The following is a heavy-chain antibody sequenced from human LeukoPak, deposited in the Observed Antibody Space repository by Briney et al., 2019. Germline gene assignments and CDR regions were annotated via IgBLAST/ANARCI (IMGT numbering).Heavy chain of an antibody. CDR1: GFTFSNYW. D-gene: IGHD1/OR15-1a*01. CDR3: ARVGNNYYYYMDV. CDR2: INQDGSEK. J-gene: IGHJ6*03. Sequence: GGSLRLSCAASGFTFSNYWMTWVRQAPGKGLEWVAKINQDGSEKYYVDSVKGRFTISRDNAENSLFLQMNSLRAEDTAVYYCARVGNNYYYYMDVWGKGTTVTISS. V-gene: IGHV3-7*01.